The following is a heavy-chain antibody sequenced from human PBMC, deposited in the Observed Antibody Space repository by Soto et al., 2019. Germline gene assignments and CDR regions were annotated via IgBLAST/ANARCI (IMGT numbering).Heavy chain of an antibody. CDR2: ISAYNGNT. CDR3: AREDGGAAPYYYYGMDV. J-gene: IGHJ6*02. V-gene: IGHV1-18*01. Sequence: GASVKVSCKASGYTFTSYGISWVRQAPGQGLEWMGWISAYNGNTNYAQKLQGRVTMTTDTSTSTVYMELSSLRSEDTAVYYCAREDGGAAPYYYYGMDVWGQGTTVTVSS. CDR1: GYTFTSYG. D-gene: IGHD6-6*01.